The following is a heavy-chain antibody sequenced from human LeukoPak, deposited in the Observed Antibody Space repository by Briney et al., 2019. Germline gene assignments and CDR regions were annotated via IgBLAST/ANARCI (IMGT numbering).Heavy chain of an antibody. Sequence: PGGSLRLSCAASGFTFSSYSMNWVRQAPGKGLEWVSSISSSSSYIYYADSVKGRFTISRDNAKNSLYLQMNSLRAEDTAVYYCAREDGYCSSTSCYDPLDYWGQGTLVTVSS. CDR2: ISSSSSYI. J-gene: IGHJ4*02. V-gene: IGHV3-21*01. CDR3: AREDGYCSSTSCYDPLDY. CDR1: GFTFSSYS. D-gene: IGHD2-2*01.